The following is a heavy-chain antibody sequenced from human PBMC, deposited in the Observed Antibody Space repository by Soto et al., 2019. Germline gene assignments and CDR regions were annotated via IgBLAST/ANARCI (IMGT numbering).Heavy chain of an antibody. V-gene: IGHV3-74*01. D-gene: IGHD3-16*01. CDR2: VNNDGSTT. CDR1: GFTFSNYW. J-gene: IGHJ3*02. Sequence: GGSLRLSCTASGFTFSNYWMHWVRQVPGKGLERVSYVNNDGSTTFHADSVRGRFTISRDNVKNTFYLQMNSLRAEDTAVYYCVRGNGGLDIWGQGTMVTVSS. CDR3: VRGNGGLDI.